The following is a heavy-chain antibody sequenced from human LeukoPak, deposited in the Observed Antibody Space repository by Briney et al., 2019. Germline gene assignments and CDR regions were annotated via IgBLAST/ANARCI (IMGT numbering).Heavy chain of an antibody. J-gene: IGHJ4*02. CDR3: AKVEGASKASVY. Sequence: GGSLRLSCAASGFTFSNYWMTWVRQAPGRGLEWVSSISGSGGSTYYADSVKGRFTISRDNSKNTLYLQMYSLRAEDTAVYYCAKVEGASKASVYWGQGALVTVSS. CDR1: GFTFSNYW. CDR2: ISGSGGST. D-gene: IGHD1-1*01. V-gene: IGHV3-23*01.